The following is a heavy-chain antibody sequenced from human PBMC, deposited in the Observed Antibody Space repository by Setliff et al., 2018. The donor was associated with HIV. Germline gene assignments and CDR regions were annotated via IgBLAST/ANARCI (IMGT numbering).Heavy chain of an antibody. Sequence: SETLSLTCTVSGGSISSHYWSWIRQPPGKGLEWIGSIYYNGITNYNPALKSRVTVSVYTSKNQFSLKLSSVTAADTAVYYCARAGYYGSTSYWEYFQHWGQGTLVTVSS. J-gene: IGHJ1*01. V-gene: IGHV4-59*11. CDR1: GGSISSHY. CDR3: ARAGYYGSTSYWEYFQH. D-gene: IGHD3-22*01. CDR2: IYYNGIT.